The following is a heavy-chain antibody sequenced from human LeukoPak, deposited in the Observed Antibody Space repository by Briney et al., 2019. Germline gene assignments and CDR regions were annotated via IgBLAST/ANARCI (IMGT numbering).Heavy chain of an antibody. D-gene: IGHD3-22*01. CDR2: IITGGST. V-gene: IGHV3-23*01. Sequence: PGGSLRLSCAASGFTFSSYAMSWVRQAPGKGLEWVSGIITGGSTYYADSVKGRFTISRDNSKNTLYLQMNSLGAEDTAVYYCATYDATGSYYSFENWGQGTLVTVSS. J-gene: IGHJ4*02. CDR3: ATYDATGSYYSFEN. CDR1: GFTFSSYA.